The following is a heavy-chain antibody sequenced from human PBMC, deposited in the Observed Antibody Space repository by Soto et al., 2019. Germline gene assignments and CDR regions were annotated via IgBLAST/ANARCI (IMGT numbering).Heavy chain of an antibody. CDR2: INYSGST. CDR3: AKLAGYCSGTSCYGHYAMDV. D-gene: IGHD2-2*01. Sequence: SETLSLTCTVFGGPISGYYWSWLRQPPGKGLEWIGNINYSGSTNYNPSLQSRLTISVDTSNNQFSLKLSSVTAADTAVYYCAKLAGYCSGTSCYGHYAMDVWGQGTTVTVSS. V-gene: IGHV4-59*08. CDR1: GGPISGYY. J-gene: IGHJ6*02.